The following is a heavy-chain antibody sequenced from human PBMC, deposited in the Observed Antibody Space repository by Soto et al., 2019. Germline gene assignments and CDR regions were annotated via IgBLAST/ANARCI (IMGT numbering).Heavy chain of an antibody. V-gene: IGHV3-7*03. CDR2: IKQDGSEK. J-gene: IGHJ6*02. D-gene: IGHD1-26*01. Sequence: EVQLVESGGGLVQPGGSLRLSCAASGFTFSSYWMSWVRQAPGKGLEWVANIKQDGSEKYYVDSVKGRFTISRDNAKNSLYLQMNSLRAEDTAVYYCAREAQVGATTGYYYGMDVWGQGTTVTVS. CDR1: GFTFSSYW. CDR3: AREAQVGATTGYYYGMDV.